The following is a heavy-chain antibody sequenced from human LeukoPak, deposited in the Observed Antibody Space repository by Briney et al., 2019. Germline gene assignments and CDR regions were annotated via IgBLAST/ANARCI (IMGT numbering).Heavy chain of an antibody. Sequence: GGSLRLSCAASGVTFSGYSMNWVCQAPGKGLEWVSAITATSLHIYYADSVKGRFTISRDNSKNTLYLQMNSLRAEDTAVYYCAKDGDGLGLDYWGQGTLVTVSS. J-gene: IGHJ4*02. D-gene: IGHD6-19*01. CDR1: GVTFSGYS. V-gene: IGHV3-23*01. CDR2: ITATSLHI. CDR3: AKDGDGLGLDY.